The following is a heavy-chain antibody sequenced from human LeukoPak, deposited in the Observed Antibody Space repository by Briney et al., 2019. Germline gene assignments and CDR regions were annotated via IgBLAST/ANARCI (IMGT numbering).Heavy chain of an antibody. CDR2: FDPEDGET. CDR1: GYTLTELS. V-gene: IGHV1-24*01. J-gene: IGHJ2*01. D-gene: IGHD4-23*01. Sequence: ASVKVSCKVSGYTLTELSMHWVRQAPGKGLEWMGGFDPEDGETIYAQKFQGRVTMTEDTSTDTAYMELSSLRSEDTAVYYCATEYQTTVATWYFDLWGRGTLVTVSS. CDR3: ATEYQTTVATWYFDL.